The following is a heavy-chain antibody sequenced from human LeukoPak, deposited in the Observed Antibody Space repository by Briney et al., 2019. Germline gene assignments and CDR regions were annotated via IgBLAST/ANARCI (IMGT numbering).Heavy chain of an antibody. CDR3: ARNVGGTRGAPFDY. D-gene: IGHD1-26*01. J-gene: IGHJ4*02. Sequence: AASVKVSCKASGYTFTSNGISWVRQAPGQGLEWMGWISAYNGNTNYAQKLQGRVTMTTDTSTGTAYTELRSLRSDDTAVYYCARNVGGTRGAPFDYWGQGTLVTVSS. V-gene: IGHV1-18*04. CDR1: GYTFTSNG. CDR2: ISAYNGNT.